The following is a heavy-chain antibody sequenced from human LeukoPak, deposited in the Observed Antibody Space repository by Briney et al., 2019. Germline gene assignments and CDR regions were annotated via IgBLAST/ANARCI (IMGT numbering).Heavy chain of an antibody. CDR2: INPNTGGT. D-gene: IGHD2-8*01. Sequence: GASVKVSCKTSGYRLTGFYIHWVRQAPGHGLEWMGWINPNTGGTNSALKFQGRVTLTTDTSISAAYMDLRSLTSDDTAVYYCAREADFNGSGRGDSWGQGTLVIVSS. CDR3: AREADFNGSGRGDS. J-gene: IGHJ4*02. V-gene: IGHV1-2*02. CDR1: GYRLTGFY.